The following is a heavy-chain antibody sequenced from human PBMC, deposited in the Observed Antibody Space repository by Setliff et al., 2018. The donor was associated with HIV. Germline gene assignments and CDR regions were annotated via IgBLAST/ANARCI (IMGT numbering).Heavy chain of an antibody. CDR3: ARRGAYYDILTGYRSHYFDY. CDR2: IYYSGST. D-gene: IGHD3-9*01. V-gene: IGHV4-59*08. J-gene: IGHJ4*02. CDR1: GGSISSYY. Sequence: NPSETLSLTCTVSGGSISSYYWSWIRQPPGKGLEWIGYIYYSGSTNYNPSLKSRVTISVDTSKNQFSLKLTSVTAADTAVYYCARRGAYYDILTGYRSHYFDYWGQGTLVTVSS.